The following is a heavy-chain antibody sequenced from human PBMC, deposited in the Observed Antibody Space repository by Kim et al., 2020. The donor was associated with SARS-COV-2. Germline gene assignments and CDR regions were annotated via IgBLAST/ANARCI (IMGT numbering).Heavy chain of an antibody. V-gene: IGHV4-31*02. J-gene: IGHJ3*02. D-gene: IGHD2-15*01. CDR3: ARDMVGRAFDI. Sequence: SYNPSLKSRVTISVDTSKNQFSLKLSSVTAADTAVYYCARDMVGRAFDIWGQGTMVTVSS.